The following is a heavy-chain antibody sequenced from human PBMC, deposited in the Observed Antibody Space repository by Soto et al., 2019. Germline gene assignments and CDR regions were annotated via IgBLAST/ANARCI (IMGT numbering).Heavy chain of an antibody. Sequence: GGSLRLSCAASGFTFSSYAMSWVRQAPGKGLEWVSAISGSGGSTYYADSVKGRFTISRDNSKNTLYLQMNSLRAEDTAVYYCAKDNGSGSYYNVDYYYGMDVWGQGTTVTVSS. D-gene: IGHD3-10*01. V-gene: IGHV3-23*01. CDR2: ISGSGGST. J-gene: IGHJ6*02. CDR3: AKDNGSGSYYNVDYYYGMDV. CDR1: GFTFSSYA.